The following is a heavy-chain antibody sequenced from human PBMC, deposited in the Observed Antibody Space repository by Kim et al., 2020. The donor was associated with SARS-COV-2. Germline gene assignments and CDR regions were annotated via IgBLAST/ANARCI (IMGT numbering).Heavy chain of an antibody. CDR1: GYTFTYRY. Sequence: SVKVSCKASGYTFTYRYLHWVRQAPRQALEWMGWITPFNGNTNYAQKFQDRVTITRDRSMSTAYMELSSLRSEDTAMYYCAGGAYCGGDCYSEDWGQGT. CDR2: ITPFNGNT. J-gene: IGHJ4*02. CDR3: AGGAYCGGDCYSED. V-gene: IGHV1-45*03. D-gene: IGHD2-21*02.